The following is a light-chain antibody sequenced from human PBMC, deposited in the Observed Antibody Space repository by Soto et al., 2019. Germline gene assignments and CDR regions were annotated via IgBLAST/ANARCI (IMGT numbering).Light chain of an antibody. Sequence: QAVVTQPPSVSGAPGQRVTISCTGSSSNIGAGYDVHWYQQLPGTAPKLLIYGNSNRPSVVPDRFSGSKSGTSASLAITGLQAEDEADYYCQSYDSSLSAHYVFGTGTKLTVL. V-gene: IGLV1-40*01. CDR1: SSNIGAGYD. CDR3: QSYDSSLSAHYV. J-gene: IGLJ1*01. CDR2: GNS.